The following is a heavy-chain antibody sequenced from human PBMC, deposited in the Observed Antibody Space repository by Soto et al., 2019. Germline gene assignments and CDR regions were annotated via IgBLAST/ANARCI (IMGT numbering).Heavy chain of an antibody. J-gene: IGHJ6*02. CDR1: GYTFTGYH. V-gene: IGHV1-2*04. CDR3: ARDPLPALCSSTSCPTRYYGMDV. CDR2: INPNSGGT. Sequence: SVKGSCKASGYTFTGYHMHWVLQAPGQGLEWMGWINPNSGGTNYAQKFQGWVTMTRDTPISTAYMELSRLRSDDTAVYYCARDPLPALCSSTSCPTRYYGMDVWGQGTTVSVSS. D-gene: IGHD2-2*01.